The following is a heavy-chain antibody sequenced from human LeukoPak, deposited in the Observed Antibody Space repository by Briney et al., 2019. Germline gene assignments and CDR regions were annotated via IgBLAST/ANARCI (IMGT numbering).Heavy chain of an antibody. CDR2: MSPNSGDT. CDR3: ARGPPNWGYDY. CDR1: GYTFTSYD. Sequence: AASVTVSCKASGYTFTSYDFNWVRQATGQRPEWMGCMSPNSGDTGYAQKFQDRVTMTRNTSISTAYMELSSLRSDDTAVYYCARGPPNWGYDYWGPGTLVTVSS. V-gene: IGHV1-8*01. J-gene: IGHJ4*02. D-gene: IGHD7-27*01.